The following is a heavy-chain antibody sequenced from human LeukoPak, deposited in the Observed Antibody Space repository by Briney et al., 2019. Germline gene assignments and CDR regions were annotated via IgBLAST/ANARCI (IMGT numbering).Heavy chain of an antibody. J-gene: IGHJ4*02. D-gene: IGHD6-6*01. CDR1: GGTFTSYA. CDR3: ARDRKGIAARSYFDC. CDR2: IIPIFGTA. Sequence: GASVKVSCKASGGTFTSYAISWVRQAPGQGLEWMGGIIPIFGTANYAQKFQGRVTITTDESTSTAYMELSSLRSEDTAVYYCARDRKGIAARSYFDCWGQGTLVTVSS. V-gene: IGHV1-69*05.